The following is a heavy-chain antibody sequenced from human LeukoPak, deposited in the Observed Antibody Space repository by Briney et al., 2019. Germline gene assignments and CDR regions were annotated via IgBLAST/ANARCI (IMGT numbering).Heavy chain of an antibody. V-gene: IGHV3-49*04. J-gene: IGHJ4*02. CDR1: GFTLGDYG. CDR3: TRVGSSFFYFFDF. Sequence: GRSLRLSCTTSGFTLGDYGLTWVRQAPGKGLEWVGFIRSKAFGGTTEYAASVKGRLTISRDDSKSIAYLQMSSLKTEDTAVYYCTRVGSSFFYFFDFWGQGTLVTVSS. D-gene: IGHD6-13*01. CDR2: IRSKAFGGTT.